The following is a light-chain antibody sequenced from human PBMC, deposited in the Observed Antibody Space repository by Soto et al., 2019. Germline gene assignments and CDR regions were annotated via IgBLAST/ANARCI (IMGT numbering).Light chain of an antibody. J-gene: IGKJ5*01. Sequence: DIQMTQSPSPLSASVGDTVTITFQASQDISHYLNWYQQKPGKALKLLIYDASNLHPGVPSRFRGSGSGTEFSFNITSLQPEDVATYYCQQYDDLPITFGQGTRLEI. CDR3: QQYDDLPIT. CDR2: DAS. V-gene: IGKV1-33*01. CDR1: QDISHY.